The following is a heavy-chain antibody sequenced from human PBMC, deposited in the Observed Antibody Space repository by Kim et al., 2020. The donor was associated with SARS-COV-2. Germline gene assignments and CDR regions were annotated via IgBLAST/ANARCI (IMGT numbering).Heavy chain of an antibody. Sequence: SETLSLTCTVSGGSISSYYWSWIRQPAGKGLEWIGRIYTSGSTNYNPSLKSRVTMSVDTSKNQFSLKLSSVTAADTAVYYCARERGIAVAGTFYYYGMDVWGQGTTVTVSS. CDR3: ARERGIAVAGTFYYYGMDV. V-gene: IGHV4-4*07. J-gene: IGHJ6*02. CDR2: IYTSGST. CDR1: GGSISSYY. D-gene: IGHD6-19*01.